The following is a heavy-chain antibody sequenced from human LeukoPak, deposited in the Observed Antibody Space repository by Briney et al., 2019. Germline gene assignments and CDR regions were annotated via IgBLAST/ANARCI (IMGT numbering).Heavy chain of an antibody. CDR3: ARDRAASDI. CDR1: GFTLSSYS. V-gene: IGHV3-48*02. D-gene: IGHD6-25*01. CDR2: ISSSSSII. Sequence: SGGSLRLSCAASGFTLSSYSMNWVRQAPGKGVEWVSYISSSSSIIKYADSVKGRFTISRDNAKNTVYLQMNSLRDEDTAVDYCARDRAASDIWGQGKMVTVSS. J-gene: IGHJ3*02.